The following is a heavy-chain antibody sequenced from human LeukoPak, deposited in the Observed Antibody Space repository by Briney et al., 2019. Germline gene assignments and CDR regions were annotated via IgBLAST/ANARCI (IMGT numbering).Heavy chain of an antibody. D-gene: IGHD5-12*01. J-gene: IGHJ4*02. CDR2: ISYDGSNK. Sequence: GGSLRLSCAASGFTFSSYAMHWVRQAPGKGLEWVAVISYDGSNKYYADSVKGRFTISRDNSKNTLYLQMNSRRAEDTAVYYCASANSGYDGEFDYWGQGTLVTVSS. V-gene: IGHV3-30-3*01. CDR1: GFTFSSYA. CDR3: ASANSGYDGEFDY.